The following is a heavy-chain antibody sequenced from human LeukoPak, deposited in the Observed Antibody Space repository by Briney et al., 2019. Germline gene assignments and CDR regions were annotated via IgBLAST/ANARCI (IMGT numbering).Heavy chain of an antibody. V-gene: IGHV3-21*01. J-gene: IGHJ4*02. Sequence: GGSLRLSCAASGFTFSSCTMNWVRQAPGKGLEWVSSISSNSHYIYYADSVKGRFTISRDNSKNTLYLQMNSLRPEDTAVYYCATDHGFHYGAYFDYWGQGTLVTVSS. CDR3: ATDHGFHYGAYFDY. CDR1: GFTFSSCT. D-gene: IGHD4-17*01. CDR2: ISSNSHYI.